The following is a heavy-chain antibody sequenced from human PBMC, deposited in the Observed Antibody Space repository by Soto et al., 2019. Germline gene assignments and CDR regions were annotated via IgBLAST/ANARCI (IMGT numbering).Heavy chain of an antibody. CDR1: GGSISSGGYY. CDR2: IYYSGLT. V-gene: IGHV4-31*03. D-gene: IGHD1-26*01. CDR3: ARSRSYYVEDFQK. Sequence: SETLSLTCTVSGGSISSGGYYWSWIRQHPGKGLEWIGYIYYSGLTSYNPSLKSRVTISRATSKNQFYLKLSSVTAADTAVYYCARSRSYYVEDFQKWGQGTLVTGSS. J-gene: IGHJ1*01.